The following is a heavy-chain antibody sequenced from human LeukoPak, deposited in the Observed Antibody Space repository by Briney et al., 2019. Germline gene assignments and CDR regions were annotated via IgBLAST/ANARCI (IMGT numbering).Heavy chain of an antibody. Sequence: SETLSLTCAVYGGSFSGYYWSWIRQPPGKGLEWIGEINQSGSTNYNPSLKSRVTISVDTSKNQFSLKLSSVTAADTAVYYCARGNYDFWSGYRLYWFDPWGQGTLVTVSS. CDR3: ARGNYDFWSGYRLYWFDP. V-gene: IGHV4-34*01. J-gene: IGHJ5*02. CDR2: INQSGST. CDR1: GGSFSGYY. D-gene: IGHD3-3*01.